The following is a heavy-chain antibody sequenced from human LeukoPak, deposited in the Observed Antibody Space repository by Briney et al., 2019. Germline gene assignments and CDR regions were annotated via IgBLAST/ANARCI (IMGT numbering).Heavy chain of an antibody. D-gene: IGHD3-3*01. CDR2: ISYDGSNK. Sequence: GGSLRLSCAASGFTFSSYAMSWVRQAPGKGLEWVAVISYDGSNKYYADSVKGRFTISRDNSKNTLYLQMNSLRAEDTAVYYCAKDAPNLEVIDYWGQGTLVTVSS. J-gene: IGHJ4*02. CDR3: AKDAPNLEVIDY. CDR1: GFTFSSYA. V-gene: IGHV3-30*18.